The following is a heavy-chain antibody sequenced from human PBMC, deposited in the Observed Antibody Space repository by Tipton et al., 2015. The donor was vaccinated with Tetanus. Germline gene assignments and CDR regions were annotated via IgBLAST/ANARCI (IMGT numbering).Heavy chain of an antibody. D-gene: IGHD3-3*01. J-gene: IGHJ6*02. CDR2: INHSGST. V-gene: IGHV4-34*01. CDR3: ARSGAPAGLLRFLVEYYYGMDV. Sequence: TLSLTCAVYGGSFSGYYWSWIRQPPGKGLEWIGEINHSGSTNYNPSLKSRVTISVDTSKNQFSLKLSSVTAADTAVYYCARSGAPAGLLRFLVEYYYGMDVWGQGTTVTVSS. CDR1: GGSFSGYY.